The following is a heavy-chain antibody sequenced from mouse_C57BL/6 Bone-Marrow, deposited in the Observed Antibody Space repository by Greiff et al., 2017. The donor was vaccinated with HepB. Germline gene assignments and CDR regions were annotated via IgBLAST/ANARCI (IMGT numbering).Heavy chain of an antibody. CDR2: IYPRDGST. CDR3: RIHYYGSSYRYAMDY. J-gene: IGHJ4*01. CDR1: GYTFTDHT. V-gene: IGHV1-78*01. Sequence: QVQLQQSDAELVKPGASVKISCKVSGYTFTDHTIHWMKQRPEQGLEWIGYIYPRDGSTKYNEKFKGKATLTADKSSSTAYMQLNSLTSEDSAVYFCRIHYYGSSYRYAMDYWGQGTSVTVSS. D-gene: IGHD1-1*01.